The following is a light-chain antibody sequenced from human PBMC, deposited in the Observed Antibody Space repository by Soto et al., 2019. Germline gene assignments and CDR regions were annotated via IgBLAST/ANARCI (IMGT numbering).Light chain of an antibody. CDR1: QSIGIH. Sequence: DIQMTQSPSSLSASVGDRVTITCRASQSIGIHLNWYQKKPGKAAKLLIHAASTLQSTATSTFSGSGYGTDFALTISSLPPEDIATYSCPQTYATPWTVAHGTKVEIK. CDR2: AAS. V-gene: IGKV1-39*01. J-gene: IGKJ1*01. CDR3: PQTYATPWT.